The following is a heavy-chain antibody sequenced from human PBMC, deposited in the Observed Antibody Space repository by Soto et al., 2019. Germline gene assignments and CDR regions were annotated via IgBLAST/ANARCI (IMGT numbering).Heavy chain of an antibody. CDR3: GTRVYTYYFSY. Sequence: RGSLRLSCAASGFTFSSYAMSWVRQAPGKGLEWVSAISASSSSTFYADSVKGRFTMSRDNSQNTLYLQMNSLRVEDTAVYYCGTRVYTYYFSYRSQRTLVTVSS. J-gene: IGHJ4*01. CDR2: ISASSSST. D-gene: IGHD2-2*02. V-gene: IGHV3-23*01. CDR1: GFTFSSYA.